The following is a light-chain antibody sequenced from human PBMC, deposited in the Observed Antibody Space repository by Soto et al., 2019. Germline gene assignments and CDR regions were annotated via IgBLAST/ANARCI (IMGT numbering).Light chain of an antibody. CDR2: HDS. J-gene: IGLJ2*01. CDR1: NIGGRS. CDR3: QVWDYSTDDVV. V-gene: IGLV3-21*02. Sequence: SYELTQPPSVSVAPGQTASITCGGDNIGGRSVHWYQQKPGQAPVVVVDHDSDRPSGIPERFSGSNSGNMATLTISRVEAGDEAVYHCQVWDYSTDDVVVGGGTKLTVL.